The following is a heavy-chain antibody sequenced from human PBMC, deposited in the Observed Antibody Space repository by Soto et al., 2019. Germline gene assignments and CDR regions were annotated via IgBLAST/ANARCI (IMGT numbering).Heavy chain of an antibody. Sequence: GESLKISCXGSGYSFTNYWIGWVRQMPGKGLEWMGIIYPGDSDTRYSPSFQGQVTISADKSISTAYLQWSSLKASDTAMYYCARSSYDSSGYSDYWGQGTLVTVSS. D-gene: IGHD3-22*01. V-gene: IGHV5-51*01. CDR3: ARSSYDSSGYSDY. CDR2: IYPGDSDT. J-gene: IGHJ4*02. CDR1: GYSFTNYW.